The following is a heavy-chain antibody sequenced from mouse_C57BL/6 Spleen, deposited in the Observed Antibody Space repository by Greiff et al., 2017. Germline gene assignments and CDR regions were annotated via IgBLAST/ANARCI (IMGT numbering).Heavy chain of an antibody. CDR2: INPSNGGT. Sequence: QVQLQQPGTALVQPGASVKLSCKASGYTFTSYWMHWVKQRPGQGLEWIGNINPSNGGTNYNEKFKSKATLTVDKSSSTAYMQLSSLTSEDSAVYYCARSNGSSPRHFDYWGQGTTLTVSS. CDR3: ARSNGSSPRHFDY. CDR1: GYTFTSYW. J-gene: IGHJ2*01. D-gene: IGHD1-1*01. V-gene: IGHV1-53*01.